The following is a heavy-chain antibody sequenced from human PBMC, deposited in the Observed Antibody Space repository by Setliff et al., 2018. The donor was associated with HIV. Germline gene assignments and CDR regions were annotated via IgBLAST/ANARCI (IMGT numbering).Heavy chain of an antibody. CDR1: GGSFSGYY. CDR2: INHSGST. Sequence: TLSLTCAAYGGSFSGYYWSWIRQPPGKGLEWIGEINHSGSTFYSPSLKSRVTISVDTSKNQFSLKLSSVTAADTAIYYCARGSPSSSWYGEYAYWGQGTLVTVSS. J-gene: IGHJ4*02. CDR3: ARGSPSSSWYGEYAY. D-gene: IGHD6-13*01. V-gene: IGHV4-34*01.